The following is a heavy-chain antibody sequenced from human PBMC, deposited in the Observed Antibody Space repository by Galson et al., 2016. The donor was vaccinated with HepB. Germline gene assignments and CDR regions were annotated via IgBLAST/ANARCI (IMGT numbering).Heavy chain of an antibody. J-gene: IGHJ4*02. CDR2: ISTYSGNT. D-gene: IGHD2/OR15-2a*01. CDR3: ARDVQYRFDS. V-gene: IGHV1-18*01. Sequence: QSGAEVKKDGASLKISCKASGYTFTTSGISWVRQAPGQGLEWMGWISTYSGNTKYAQKFQGGLTLTTDSSTTTAYMELRSLRFDDTALYYCARDVQYRFDSWGQGTLVTVSS. CDR1: GYTFTTSG.